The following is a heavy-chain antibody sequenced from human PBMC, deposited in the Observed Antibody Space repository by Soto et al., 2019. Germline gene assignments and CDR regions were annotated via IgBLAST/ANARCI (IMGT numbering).Heavy chain of an antibody. Sequence: QVQLVESGGGVVQPGRSLRVSCAASGFTFSSYGMHWVRQAPGKGLEWVAAISFDGSNTDYGDSVKGRFTISRDNSKSTLSLQMNSLRPEDTGVYYCAKDAGSTEYFFASWGQGTLVSVSS. CDR2: ISFDGSNT. CDR3: AKDAGSTEYFFAS. V-gene: IGHV3-30*18. CDR1: GFTFSSYG. J-gene: IGHJ4*02.